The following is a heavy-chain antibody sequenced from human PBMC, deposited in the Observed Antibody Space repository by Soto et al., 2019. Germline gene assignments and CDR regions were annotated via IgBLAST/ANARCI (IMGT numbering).Heavy chain of an antibody. D-gene: IGHD2-15*01. CDR3: ATGFLGLCTGGNCPLDS. CDR2: IWYHGVDK. Sequence: QVQLVESGGGVVQPERSLRLSFAASGFTFSRQAMHWVRQAPGRGLEWVAVIWYHGVDKYYADSVKGCFTISRDNSKKTVYLQMKSLRGEDPAVYYCATGFLGLCTGGNCPLDSWGQGSLVPVTA. CDR1: GFTFSRQA. V-gene: IGHV3-33*01. J-gene: IGHJ4*02.